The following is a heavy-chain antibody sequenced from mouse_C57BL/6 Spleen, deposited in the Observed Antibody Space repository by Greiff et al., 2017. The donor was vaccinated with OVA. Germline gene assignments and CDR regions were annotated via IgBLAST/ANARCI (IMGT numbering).Heavy chain of an antibody. D-gene: IGHD1-2*01. CDR2: IYPGDGDT. V-gene: IGHV1-82*01. J-gene: IGHJ2*01. Sequence: VKVVESGPELVKPGASVKISCKASGYAFSSSWMNWVKQRPGKGLEWIGRIYPGDGDTNYNGKFKGKATLTADKSSSTAYMQLSSLTSEDSAVYFCARGHYWDYWGQGTTLTVSS. CDR3: ARGHYWDY. CDR1: GYAFSSSW.